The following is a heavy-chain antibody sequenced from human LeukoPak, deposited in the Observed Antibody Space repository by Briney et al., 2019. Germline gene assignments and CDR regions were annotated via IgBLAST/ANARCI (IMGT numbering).Heavy chain of an antibody. J-gene: IGHJ6*02. V-gene: IGHV3-21*01. CDR3: AKDLGRVYYYYGMDV. CDR2: ISSSSSYI. CDR1: GFTFSSYS. Sequence: GGSLRLSCAASGFTFSSYSMNWVRQAPGKGLEWVSSISSSSSYIYYADSVKGRFTISRDNAKNSLYLQMNSLRAEDTAVYYCAKDLGRVYYYYGMDVWGQGTTVTVSS.